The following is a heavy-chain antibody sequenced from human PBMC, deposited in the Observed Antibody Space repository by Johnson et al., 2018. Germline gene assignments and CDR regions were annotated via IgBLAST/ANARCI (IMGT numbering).Heavy chain of an antibody. J-gene: IGHJ6*03. CDR2: ISWNSGSI. V-gene: IGHV3-9*01. CDR1: GFTFDDYA. Sequence: EVQLVETGGGLVQPGRSLRLSCAASGFTFDDYAMHWVRQAPGKGLEWVSGISWNSGSIGYADSVKGRFTISRDNAKNSLYLQMNSLRAEDTALYYSAKDNPSSGWTIHYYYDDMDVWGKGTTVTVSS. CDR3: AKDNPSSGWTIHYYYDDMDV. D-gene: IGHD6-19*01.